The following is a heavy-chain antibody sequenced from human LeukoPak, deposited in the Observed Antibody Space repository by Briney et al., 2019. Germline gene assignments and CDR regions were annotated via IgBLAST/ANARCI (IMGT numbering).Heavy chain of an antibody. CDR1: GFSFSSYG. CDR3: AREIIVVVPAAKAAYYYYYYMDV. CDR2: ISGSGGST. D-gene: IGHD2-2*01. V-gene: IGHV3-23*01. Sequence: GGTLRLSCAASGFSFSSYGMSWVRQAPGKGLEWVSAISGSGGSTYYTDSVKGRFTISRDNAKNSLYLQMNSLRDEDTAVYYCAREIIVVVPAAKAAYYYYYYMDVWGKGTTVTVSS. J-gene: IGHJ6*03.